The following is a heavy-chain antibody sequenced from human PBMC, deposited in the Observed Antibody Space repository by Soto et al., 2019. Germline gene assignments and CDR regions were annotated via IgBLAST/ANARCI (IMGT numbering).Heavy chain of an antibody. CDR3: AREAYYYDSSGYYYLFDY. V-gene: IGHV4-59*01. D-gene: IGHD3-22*01. Sequence: KTSETLSLTCTVSGGSISSYYWSWIRQPPGKGLEWIGYIYYSGSTNYNPSLKSRVTISVDTSKNQFSLKLSSVTAADTAVYYCAREAYYYDSSGYYYLFDYWGQGTLVTVSS. J-gene: IGHJ4*02. CDR2: IYYSGST. CDR1: GGSISSYY.